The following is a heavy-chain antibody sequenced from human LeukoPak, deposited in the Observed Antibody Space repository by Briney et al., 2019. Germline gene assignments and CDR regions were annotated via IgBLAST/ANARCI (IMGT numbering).Heavy chain of an antibody. V-gene: IGHV1-8*01. Sequence: ASVKVSCKASGYTFTSYVINWVRQATGQGLEWMGWMNPNSGNTGYAQKFQGRVTMTRNTSISTAYMELSSLRSEDTAVYYCARGSKITMVRGVMGYWGQGTLVTVSS. CDR1: GYTFTSYV. D-gene: IGHD3-10*01. CDR3: ARGSKITMVRGVMGY. CDR2: MNPNSGNT. J-gene: IGHJ4*02.